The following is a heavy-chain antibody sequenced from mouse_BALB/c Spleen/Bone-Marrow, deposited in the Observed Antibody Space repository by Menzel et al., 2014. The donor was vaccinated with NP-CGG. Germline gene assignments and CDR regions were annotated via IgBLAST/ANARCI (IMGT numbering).Heavy chain of an antibody. CDR3: ARDSFLITRALDY. CDR1: GFSLTGYG. V-gene: IGHV2-6-7*01. D-gene: IGHD2-4*01. CDR2: IWGDGST. Sequence: QVQLQQPGPGLVAPSQSLSITCTVSGFSLTGYGVSWVRQPPGKGLEWLGMIWGDGSTDYNSALKSRLSISKDNSKSQVFLKMNSLQTDDTARYYCARDSFLITRALDYWVKEPQSPSPQ. J-gene: IGHJ4*01.